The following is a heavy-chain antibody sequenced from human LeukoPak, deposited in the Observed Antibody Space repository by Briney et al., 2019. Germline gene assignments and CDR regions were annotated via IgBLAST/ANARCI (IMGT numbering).Heavy chain of an antibody. V-gene: IGHV1-46*01. CDR3: ARGYCSGGGCSVLDAFDG. CDR1: GYXFTNYY. D-gene: IGHD2-15*01. Sequence: ASVKVSCKTSGYXFTNYYIHWVRRAPGQGLEWMGKINPSGGSTSYPQKFQGRVTMTRDTSTTTVYMELSTLRSEDTAIYYCARGYCSGGGCSVLDAFDGWGQGTMVTVSS. CDR2: INPSGGST. J-gene: IGHJ3*01.